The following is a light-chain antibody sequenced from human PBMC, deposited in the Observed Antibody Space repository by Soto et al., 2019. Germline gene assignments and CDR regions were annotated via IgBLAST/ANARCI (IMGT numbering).Light chain of an antibody. J-gene: IGLJ1*01. Sequence: QSLLTQPPSTSGAPREGGPPFCFGSRPHVGVNFVYWYQHLPGTAPKLLIYRNDQRPSGVPDRFSGSKSGTSSSLAISGLRYEDEADYYCAAWDDSLRGRVFGPGTKVTVL. V-gene: IGLV1-47*01. CDR2: RND. CDR1: RPHVGVNF. CDR3: AAWDDSLRGRV.